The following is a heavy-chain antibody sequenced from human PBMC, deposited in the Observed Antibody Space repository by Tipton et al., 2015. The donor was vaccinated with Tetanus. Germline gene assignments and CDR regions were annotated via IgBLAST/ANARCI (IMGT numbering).Heavy chain of an antibody. CDR2: TYYRSKRYN. J-gene: IGHJ6*02. Sequence: GLVKPSQTLSLTCAISGDSASSNSAAWDWIRQSPSRGLEWLGRTYYRSKRYNDYAVSVKSRITINPDTSKNQFSLQLNSVTPEDTAGYYSAIGVGRGTKGGMFTFYYCGMDVWGQGTTVTVSS. D-gene: IGHD3-10*02. V-gene: IGHV6-1*01. CDR3: AIGVGRGTKGGMFTFYYCGMDV. CDR1: GDSASSNSAA.